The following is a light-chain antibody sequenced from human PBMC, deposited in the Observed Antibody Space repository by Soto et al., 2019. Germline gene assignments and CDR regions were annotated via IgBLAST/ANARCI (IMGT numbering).Light chain of an antibody. CDR3: QQSYTTPWT. CDR1: QSITSY. Sequence: DIQMTQSPSSLSASVGDRVTITCRASQSITSYLNWYQQKPGKAPQLLIYAASSLQSGVPSRFSGIGSGTDFTLTISRLQPEELATYFCQQSYTTPWTFCQGTKLEVK. CDR2: AAS. J-gene: IGKJ1*01. V-gene: IGKV1-39*01.